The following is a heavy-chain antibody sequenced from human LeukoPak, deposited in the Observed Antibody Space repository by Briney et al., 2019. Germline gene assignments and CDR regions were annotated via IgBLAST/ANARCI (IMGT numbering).Heavy chain of an antibody. J-gene: IGHJ4*02. CDR1: GFTFSSYG. V-gene: IGHV3-21*01. Sequence: GGSLRLSCAASGFTFSSYGMHWVRQAPGKGLEWVSSISSSSSYIYYADSVKGRFTISRDNAKNSLYLQMNSLRAEDTAVYYCARDGEVVVTAFYFDYWGQGTLVTVSS. D-gene: IGHD2-21*02. CDR2: ISSSSSYI. CDR3: ARDGEVVVTAFYFDY.